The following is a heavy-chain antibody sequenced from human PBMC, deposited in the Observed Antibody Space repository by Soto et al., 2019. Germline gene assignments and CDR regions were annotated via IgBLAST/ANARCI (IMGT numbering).Heavy chain of an antibody. Sequence: PGGSLRLSCAASGFTFSSYEMNWVRQAPGKGLEWVSYISSSGSTIYYADSVKGRFTISRDKDKNSLYLQMNSLTAEDTAVYYCARDYDILTGYDYYYGMDVWGQGTTVTVSS. CDR3: ARDYDILTGYDYYYGMDV. CDR1: GFTFSSYE. J-gene: IGHJ6*02. V-gene: IGHV3-48*03. D-gene: IGHD3-9*01. CDR2: ISSSGSTI.